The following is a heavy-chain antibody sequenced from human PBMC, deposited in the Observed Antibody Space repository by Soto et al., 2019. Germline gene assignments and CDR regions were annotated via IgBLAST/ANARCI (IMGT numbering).Heavy chain of an antibody. CDR2: SNNDGSSA. CDR1: GFTFCSYW. CDR3: VRVRGCSGGSCYYYYGMDV. J-gene: IGHJ6*02. Sequence: GGSPRLSCAACGFTFCSYWMHWVRQEPGKGLVWVSRSNNDGSSATYADSVKGRFTISRDNAKNTLYLQMNSLRAEDTAVYYCVRVRGCSGGSCYYYYGMDVWGQGTTVTVSS. D-gene: IGHD2-15*01. V-gene: IGHV3-74*01.